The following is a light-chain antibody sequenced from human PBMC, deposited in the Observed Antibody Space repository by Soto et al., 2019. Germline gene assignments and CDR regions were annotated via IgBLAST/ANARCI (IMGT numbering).Light chain of an antibody. CDR1: QSVSSSY. J-gene: IGKJ5*01. CDR2: GAS. CDR3: QQYGNSPIT. Sequence: EIVLTQSPGTLSLSPGERATLSCRASQSVSSSYLAWYQQKLGQAPRLLIYGASNRATGIPDRFSGSGSGTDFTLTISRLEPEDFAVYYCQQYGNSPITFGQGTRLEIK. V-gene: IGKV3-20*01.